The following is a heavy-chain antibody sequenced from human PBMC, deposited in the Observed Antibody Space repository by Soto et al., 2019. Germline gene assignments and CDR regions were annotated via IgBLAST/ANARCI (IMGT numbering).Heavy chain of an antibody. J-gene: IGHJ6*02. CDR1: GLTFRSYW. CDR3: ARDRYSYYDFWSGSLPYYYYGMDV. V-gene: IGHV3-7*01. D-gene: IGHD3-3*01. CDR2: IKQDGSEK. Sequence: GGSLRLSCAASGLTFRSYWMSWVRQAPGKGLEWVANIKQDGSEKYYVDSVKGRFTISRDNAKNSLYLQMNSLRAEDTAVYYCARDRYSYYDFWSGSLPYYYYGMDVWGQGTTVTVSS.